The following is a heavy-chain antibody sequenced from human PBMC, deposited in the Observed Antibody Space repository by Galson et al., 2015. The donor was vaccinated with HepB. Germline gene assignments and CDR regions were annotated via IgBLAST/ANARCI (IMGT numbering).Heavy chain of an antibody. Sequence: SLRLSCAASGFTFSSYWMHWVRQAPGKGLVWVSRINSDGSSTSYADSVKGRFTNSRDNAKNTLYLQMNSLRAEDTAVYYCARDEELRGFDYWGQGTLVTVSS. V-gene: IGHV3-74*01. D-gene: IGHD1-26*01. CDR3: ARDEELRGFDY. CDR1: GFTFSSYW. J-gene: IGHJ4*02. CDR2: INSDGSST.